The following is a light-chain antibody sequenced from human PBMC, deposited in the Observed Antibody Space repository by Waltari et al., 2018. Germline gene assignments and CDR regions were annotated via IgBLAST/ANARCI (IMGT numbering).Light chain of an antibody. CDR3: SSCAGNNILV. V-gene: IGLV2-14*03. Sequence: QSALTQPGSMSGSPGQSITISCTGTSSDVGAYDSVNWYQQHPGKAPKLMIHSVDSRPAGISSRVSGSKSGNTASLTISGLQAEDEADYFCSSCAGNNILVFGGGTEVTVL. CDR2: SVD. J-gene: IGLJ2*01. CDR1: SSDVGAYDS.